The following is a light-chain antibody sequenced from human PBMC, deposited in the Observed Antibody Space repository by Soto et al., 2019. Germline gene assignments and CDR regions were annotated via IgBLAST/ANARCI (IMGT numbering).Light chain of an antibody. J-gene: IGKJ3*01. CDR1: QSVSGY. CDR2: DAS. CDR3: QQRSNWPFT. Sequence: EIVLTQSPAPLSLSPGERATLSCRASQSVSGYLAWYQQKPGQAPRLLIYDASNRATGIPARFSGSGSGTDFTLTISSLEPGDFAVYYCQQRSNWPFTFGPGTTVDVK. V-gene: IGKV3-11*01.